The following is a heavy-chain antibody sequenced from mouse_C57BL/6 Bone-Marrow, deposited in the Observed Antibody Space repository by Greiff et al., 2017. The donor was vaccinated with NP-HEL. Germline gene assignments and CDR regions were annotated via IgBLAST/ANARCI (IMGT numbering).Heavy chain of an antibody. CDR1: GYTFTSYW. CDR3: AREGLYGYDEDYYAMDY. V-gene: IGHV1-59*01. J-gene: IGHJ4*01. Sequence: QVQLQQPGAELVRPGTSVKLSCKASGYTFTSYWMHWVKQRPGQGLEWIGVIDPSDSYTNFNQKFKGKATLTVYTSSSQSYRQRSSGTSEDSAVYYCAREGLYGYDEDYYAMDYWGQGTSVTVSS. CDR2: IDPSDSYT. D-gene: IGHD2-2*01.